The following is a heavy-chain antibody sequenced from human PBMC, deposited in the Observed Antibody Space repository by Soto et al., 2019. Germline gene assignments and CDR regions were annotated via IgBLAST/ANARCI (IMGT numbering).Heavy chain of an antibody. CDR1: GFSFSNYV. CDR2: ISYDGSNK. D-gene: IGHD1-20*01. V-gene: IGHV3-30*18. Sequence: QVQLVESGGGVVQPGRSLRLSCAASGFSFSNYVMHWVRQAPGKGLEWVAVISYDGSNKYYADSVKGRFTISRDNSKNTLYLQMNSLRAEDTAVYYCAKEGSTYNDYWGQGTLVTVSS. J-gene: IGHJ4*02. CDR3: AKEGSTYNDY.